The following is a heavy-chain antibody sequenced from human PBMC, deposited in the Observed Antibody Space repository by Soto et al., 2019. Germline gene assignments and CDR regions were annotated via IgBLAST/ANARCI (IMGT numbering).Heavy chain of an antibody. CDR2: ISYDGSNK. CDR3: ARDCIAVAGVSIDAHYYYYYGMDV. V-gene: IGHV3-30-3*01. CDR1: GFTFSSYA. J-gene: IGHJ6*02. Sequence: GGSLRLSCAASGFTFSSYAMHWVRQAPGKGLEWVAVISYDGSNKYYADSVKGRFTISRDNSKNTLYLQMNSLRAEDTAVYYCARDCIAVAGVSIDAHYYYYYGMDVWGQGTTVTVSS. D-gene: IGHD6-19*01.